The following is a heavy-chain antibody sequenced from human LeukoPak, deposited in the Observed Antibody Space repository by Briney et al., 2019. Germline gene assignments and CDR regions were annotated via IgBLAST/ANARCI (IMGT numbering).Heavy chain of an antibody. Sequence: PGGSLRFSCAASGFTFNIYAMSWVPQAPGEGLEWVSNISNSGRRTQYADPVKGRFTISRDNSKNTLFLQMNSLRAEDTAVYYCAKGLSGYGWGSYSHLDAFDIWGQGTMVTVSS. V-gene: IGHV3-23*01. CDR3: AKGLSGYGWGSYSHLDAFDI. D-gene: IGHD3-10*01. CDR1: GFTFNIYA. J-gene: IGHJ3*02. CDR2: ISNSGRRT.